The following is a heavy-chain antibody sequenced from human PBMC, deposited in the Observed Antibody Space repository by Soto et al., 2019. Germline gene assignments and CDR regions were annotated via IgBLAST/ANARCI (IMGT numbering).Heavy chain of an antibody. CDR1: GFTFSSYA. CDR2: ISGSGGST. CDR3: AKPFGVVGYYGMDV. Sequence: EVQLLESGGGLVQPGGSLRISCAASGFTFSSYAMSWVRQAPGKGLEWVSAISGSGGSTYYADSVKGRFTITRDNSKNTLYLQMNSLRAEDTAVYYCAKPFGVVGYYGMDVWGQGTTVTVSS. V-gene: IGHV3-23*01. J-gene: IGHJ6*02. D-gene: IGHD3-3*01.